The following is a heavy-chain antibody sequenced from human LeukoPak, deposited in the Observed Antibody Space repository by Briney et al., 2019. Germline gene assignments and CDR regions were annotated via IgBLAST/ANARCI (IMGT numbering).Heavy chain of an antibody. J-gene: IGHJ4*02. CDR3: ARGTGYSSGWYTY. Sequence: ASVKVSCKASGGTFSSYAISWVRQAPGQGLEWMGIINPSGGSTSYAQKFQGRVTMTRDTSTSTVYMELSRLRSDDTAVYYCARGTGYSSGWYTYWGQGTLVTVSS. CDR2: INPSGGST. D-gene: IGHD6-19*01. CDR1: GGTFSSYA. V-gene: IGHV1-46*01.